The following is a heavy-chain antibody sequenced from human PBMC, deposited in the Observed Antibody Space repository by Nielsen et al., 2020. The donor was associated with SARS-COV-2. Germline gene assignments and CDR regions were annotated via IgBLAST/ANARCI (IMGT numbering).Heavy chain of an antibody. CDR1: GGSFSGYY. D-gene: IGHD6-13*01. J-gene: IGHJ3*02. CDR3: ARSTAAGTAGPIDI. CDR2: INHSGRT. Sequence: SETLSLTCAVYGGSFSGYYWCWIRQPPGKGLEWVGEINHSGRTSDSPSLKSRVSISVDTSKNQFSLRLTSVTAADTALYYCARSTAAGTAGPIDIWGQGTLVTVSS. V-gene: IGHV4-34*01.